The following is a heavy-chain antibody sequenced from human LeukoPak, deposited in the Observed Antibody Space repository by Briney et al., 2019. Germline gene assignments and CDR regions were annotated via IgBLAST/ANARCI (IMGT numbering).Heavy chain of an antibody. Sequence: ASVKVSCKASGYTFTGYYMHWVRQAPGQGLEWMGWINPNSGGTNYAQKFQGRVTVTRDTSISTAYMELSRLRSDDTAVYYCARDLPGAYDFWSGYSPFDYWGQGTLVTVSS. J-gene: IGHJ4*02. V-gene: IGHV1-2*02. CDR2: INPNSGGT. CDR1: GYTFTGYY. D-gene: IGHD3-3*01. CDR3: ARDLPGAYDFWSGYSPFDY.